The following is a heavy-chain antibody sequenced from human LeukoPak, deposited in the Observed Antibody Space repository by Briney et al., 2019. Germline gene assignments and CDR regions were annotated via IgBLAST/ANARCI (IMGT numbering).Heavy chain of an antibody. J-gene: IGHJ4*02. CDR1: GFSVTNNY. D-gene: IGHD1-26*01. CDR2: FYVGGAT. CDR3: AKDSGTYYKAFDY. V-gene: IGHV3-53*01. Sequence: GGSLRLSCAVSGFSVTNNYMSWVRQAPGKGLEWVSVFYVGGATYYADSVKGRLTISRDNSKNTLYLQMNSLRAEDTAVYSCAKDSGTYYKAFDYWGQGTLVTVSS.